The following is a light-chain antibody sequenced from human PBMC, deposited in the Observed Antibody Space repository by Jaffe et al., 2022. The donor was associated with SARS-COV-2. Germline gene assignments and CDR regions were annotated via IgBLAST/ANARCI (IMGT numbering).Light chain of an antibody. V-gene: IGKV3-20*01. CDR2: AAS. CDR1: QNIRSNY. CDR3: QQYGTSPTT. Sequence: EIVLTQSPGTLSLSPGERATLSCRASQNIRSNYLAWYQHKPGQAPKFLIHAASSRAPGIPDRFSGSGSGTDFTLTITRLEPEDFAVYYCQQYGTSPTTFGQGTKLDIK. J-gene: IGKJ2*01.